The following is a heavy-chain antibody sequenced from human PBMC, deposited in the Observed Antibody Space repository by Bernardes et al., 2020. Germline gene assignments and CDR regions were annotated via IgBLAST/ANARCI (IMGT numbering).Heavy chain of an antibody. J-gene: IGHJ4*02. CDR3: AKFVTDDYGDG. Sequence: GGSLRLSCAASGFTFSSYGMHWVRQAPGKGLEWVAVISYDGSNKYYADSVKGRFTISRDNSKNTLYLQMNSLRAEDTAVYYCAKFVTDDYGDGWGQGTLVTVSS. CDR2: ISYDGSNK. CDR1: GFTFSSYG. V-gene: IGHV3-30*18.